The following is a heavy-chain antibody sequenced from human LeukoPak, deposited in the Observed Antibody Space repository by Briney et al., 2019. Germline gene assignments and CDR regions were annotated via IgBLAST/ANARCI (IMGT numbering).Heavy chain of an antibody. V-gene: IGHV3-21*06. D-gene: IGHD3-9*01. J-gene: IGHJ5*02. CDR1: GFIFSSYN. CDR3: ARGIGCFDWLLFS. CDR2: INPNGDYI. Sequence: PGGSLRLSCAASGFIFSSYNMNWVRQAPGKGLEWVSSINPNGDYIYYADSVKGRFTISRDNTKNSLYLQMNSLKAEDTAVYYCARGIGCFDWLLFSWGQGTLLTVSS.